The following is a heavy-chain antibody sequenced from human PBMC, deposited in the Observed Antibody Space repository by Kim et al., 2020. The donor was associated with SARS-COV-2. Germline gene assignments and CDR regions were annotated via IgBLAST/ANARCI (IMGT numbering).Heavy chain of an antibody. CDR2: INHSGRT. D-gene: IGHD6-13*01. V-gene: IGHV4-34*01. Sequence: SETLSLTCAVYGGSFSGYYWSWIRLPPGKGLEWIGEINHSGRTNYNPSLESRVIISVDTSKNQFSLRLISVTAVDTAVYYCARAAGYSDSWGRGALVTVS. CDR1: GGSFSGYY. CDR3: ARAAGYSDS. J-gene: IGHJ4*02.